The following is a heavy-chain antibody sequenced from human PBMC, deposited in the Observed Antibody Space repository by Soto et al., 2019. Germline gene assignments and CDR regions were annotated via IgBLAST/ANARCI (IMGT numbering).Heavy chain of an antibody. J-gene: IGHJ4*02. Sequence: PGGSLRLSCAASGFTFSSYAMSWVRQAPGKGLEWVSAISGSGGSTYYADSVKGRFTISRDNSKNTLYLQMNSLRAEDTAVYYCADSPDGRRYSSSSPTLDYWGQGTLVTVSS. CDR1: GFTFSSYA. CDR3: ADSPDGRRYSSSSPTLDY. CDR2: ISGSGGST. D-gene: IGHD6-6*01. V-gene: IGHV3-23*01.